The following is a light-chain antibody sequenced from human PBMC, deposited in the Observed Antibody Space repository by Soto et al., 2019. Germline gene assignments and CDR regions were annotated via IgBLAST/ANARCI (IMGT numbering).Light chain of an antibody. CDR2: DAS. J-gene: IGKJ4*01. CDR3: QQYDNLLLT. CDR1: QDISNY. V-gene: IGKV1-33*01. Sequence: DIQMTQSPSSLSASVGDRVTITCQASQDISNYLNWYQQKPGKAPKLLIYDASNLETGVPSRFNGSGSGTDFTFTIISLQPEDIATYYCQQYDNLLLTFGGGTKVEIK.